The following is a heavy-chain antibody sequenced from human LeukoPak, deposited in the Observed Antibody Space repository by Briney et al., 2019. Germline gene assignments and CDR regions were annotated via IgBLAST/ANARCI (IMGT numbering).Heavy chain of an antibody. Sequence: GASVKASCKASGYTFTTYDINWVRQASGQGLEWMGWMNPNSGDTGYAQKFQGRVTMTRNTSISTAYMELSSLRSEDTAVYYCARGGWLVLRYFDYWGQGTLVTVSS. D-gene: IGHD3-9*01. V-gene: IGHV1-8*01. J-gene: IGHJ4*02. CDR1: GYTFTTYD. CDR2: MNPNSGDT. CDR3: ARGGWLVLRYFDY.